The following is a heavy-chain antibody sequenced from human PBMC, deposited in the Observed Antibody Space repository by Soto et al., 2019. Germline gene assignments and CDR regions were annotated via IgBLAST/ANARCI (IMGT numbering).Heavy chain of an antibody. CDR1: GFTFTNAY. CDR2: IATRTYGGTT. J-gene: IGHJ4*02. Sequence: GGSLILSCVASGFTFTNAYMSWVRQAPGKGLEWVGRIATRTYGGTTDYAAPVKGRFTISRDDSKSTVYLQINSLRTEDTAVYYCITPGVAVQWGQGALVTVSS. D-gene: IGHD6-19*01. CDR3: ITPGVAVQ. V-gene: IGHV3-15*04.